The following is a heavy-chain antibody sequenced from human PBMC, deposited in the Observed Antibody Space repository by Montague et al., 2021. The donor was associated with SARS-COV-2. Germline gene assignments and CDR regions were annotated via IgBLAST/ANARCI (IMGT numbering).Heavy chain of an antibody. CDR1: RFSLSTSGMC. Sequence: PALVKPTQTLTLTCTISRFSLSTSGMCVSWIRRPPGKALEWLALIDWDDDKYYSTSLKTRLTISKDTSKNQVVLTMTNMDPVDTAAYYCARIRDYDILTGSYSGFDYWGQGTLVTASS. J-gene: IGHJ4*02. CDR3: ARIRDYDILTGSYSGFDY. V-gene: IGHV2-70*01. D-gene: IGHD3-9*01. CDR2: IDWDDDK.